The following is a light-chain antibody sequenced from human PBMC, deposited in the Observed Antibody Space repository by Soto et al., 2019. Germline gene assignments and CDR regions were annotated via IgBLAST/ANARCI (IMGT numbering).Light chain of an antibody. V-gene: IGLV1-40*01. CDR1: SSNIGAGYD. CDR3: QSYDRSLSGYV. CDR2: GNN. Sequence: QSVLTQPPSVSGAPGQRATISCTGSSSNIGAGYDVHWYQQLPGTAPKLLMFGNNNRPSGVPDRFSGSKSGTSASLAITGLQAVDEADYYCQSYDRSLSGYVFGAGTRSPS. J-gene: IGLJ1*01.